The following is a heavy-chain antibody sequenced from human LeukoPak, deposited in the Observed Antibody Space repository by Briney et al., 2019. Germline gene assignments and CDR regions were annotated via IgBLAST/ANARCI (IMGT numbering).Heavy chain of an antibody. CDR2: ISKDESNK. V-gene: IGHV3-30*18. Sequence: PGGSLRLSCATSGLSFSTFGMHGVRQTPGKGLEWVSHISKDESNKYYADSVKGRFTISRDTSKNTLFLQMTSLRVEDTAIYYCAKDNPVLEYWGQGTLVTVSS. CDR1: GLSFSTFG. J-gene: IGHJ4*02. CDR3: AKDNPVLEY.